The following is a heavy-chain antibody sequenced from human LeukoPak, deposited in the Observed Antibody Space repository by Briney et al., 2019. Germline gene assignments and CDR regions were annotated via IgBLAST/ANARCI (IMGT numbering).Heavy chain of an antibody. CDR1: GYTFTSYD. J-gene: IGHJ4*02. Sequence: ASVKVSCKASGYTFTSYDINWVRQATGQGLEWMGWMSPNSDNTGYAQKFQGRVTMTRNTSISTAYMELNSLTSEDAAVYYCARGRGSSDWYSFDYWSQGTLVTVSS. CDR3: ARGRGSSDWYSFDY. CDR2: MSPNSDNT. D-gene: IGHD6-19*01. V-gene: IGHV1-8*01.